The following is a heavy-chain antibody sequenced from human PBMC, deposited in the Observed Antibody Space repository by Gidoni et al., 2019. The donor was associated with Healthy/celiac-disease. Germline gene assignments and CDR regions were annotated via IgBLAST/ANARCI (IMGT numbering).Heavy chain of an antibody. V-gene: IGHV1-69*02. D-gene: IGHD3-22*01. Sequence: QVQLVQSGAEVKKPGSSVKVSCKASGGPFSSYTISWVRQAPGQGLEWMGRIIPILGIANYAQKFQGRVTITADKSTSTAYMELSSLRSEDTAVYYCARQYYYDSSGSNAFDIWGQGTMVTVSS. J-gene: IGHJ3*02. CDR3: ARQYYYDSSGSNAFDI. CDR2: IIPILGIA. CDR1: GGPFSSYT.